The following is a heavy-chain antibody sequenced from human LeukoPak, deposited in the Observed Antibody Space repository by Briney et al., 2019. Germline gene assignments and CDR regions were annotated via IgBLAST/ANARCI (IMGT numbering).Heavy chain of an antibody. CDR1: GFTFSSYG. J-gene: IGHJ1*01. CDR3: AKGPPQWTTVVTPKSAEYFQH. V-gene: IGHV3-30*18. Sequence: HPGGSLRLSCAASGFTFSSYGMHWVRQAPGKGLEWVAVISYDGSNKYYADSVKGRFTISRDNSKNTLYPQMNSLRAEDTAVYYCAKGPPQWTTVVTPKSAEYFQHWGQGTLVTVSS. CDR2: ISYDGSNK. D-gene: IGHD4-23*01.